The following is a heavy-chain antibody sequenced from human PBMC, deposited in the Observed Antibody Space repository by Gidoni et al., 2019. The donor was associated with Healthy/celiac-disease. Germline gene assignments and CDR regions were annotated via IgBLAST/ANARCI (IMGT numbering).Heavy chain of an antibody. J-gene: IGHJ4*02. CDR1: GGSISSSNW. CDR3: ARPRTTNYDILTGNFDY. CDR2: IYHSGST. Sequence: QVQLQESGPGLVKPSGTLSLTCAVSGGSISSSNWGRWVRQPPGKGLEWIGEIYHSGSTNYNPSLKSRVTISVDKSKNQFSLKLSSVTAADTAVYYCARPRTTNYDILTGNFDYWGQGTLGTVSS. D-gene: IGHD3-9*01. V-gene: IGHV4-4*02.